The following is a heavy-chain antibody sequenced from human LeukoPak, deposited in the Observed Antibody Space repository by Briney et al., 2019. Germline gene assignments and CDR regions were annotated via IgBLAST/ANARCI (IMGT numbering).Heavy chain of an antibody. D-gene: IGHD6-13*01. V-gene: IGHV1-3*03. J-gene: IGHJ6*03. CDR1: GYPFTSYA. CDR2: INAGNGNT. Sequence: ASVKVSCKASGYPFTSYAMHWVRQAPGQRLEWMGWINAGNGNTKYSQEFQGRVTITRDTSASTAYMELSSLRSEDMAVYYCARGIAAAGYYYYMDVWGKGTTVTVSS. CDR3: ARGIAAAGYYYYMDV.